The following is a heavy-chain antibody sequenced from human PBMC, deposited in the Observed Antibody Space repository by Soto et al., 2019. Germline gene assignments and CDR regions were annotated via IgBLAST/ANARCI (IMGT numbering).Heavy chain of an antibody. CDR2: ISSSSSYI. Sequence: EVQLVESGGGLVKPGGSLRLSCAASGFTFSSYSMNWVRQAPGKGLEWVSSISSSSSYIYYADSVKGRFTIARDNAKNSLYLQMNSLRAEDTAVYYCARVRLAKALERAFDIWGQGTMVTVSS. D-gene: IGHD3-9*01. CDR3: ARVRLAKALERAFDI. CDR1: GFTFSSYS. J-gene: IGHJ3*02. V-gene: IGHV3-21*01.